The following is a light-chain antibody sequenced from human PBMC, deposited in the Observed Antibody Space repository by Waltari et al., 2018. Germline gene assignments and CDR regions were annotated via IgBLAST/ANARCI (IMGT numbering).Light chain of an antibody. V-gene: IGKV1-12*02. Sequence: DIQMTQSPSSVSAPVGDRVTIPCRASQDIGTWLAWYQQKPGRAPNLLIYDASSLHSGVPSRFSGSGSGILFTLTISSLQPEDSATYFCQQANDFPSLSFGGGTKVEIQ. CDR1: QDIGTW. J-gene: IGKJ4*01. CDR3: QQANDFPSLS. CDR2: DAS.